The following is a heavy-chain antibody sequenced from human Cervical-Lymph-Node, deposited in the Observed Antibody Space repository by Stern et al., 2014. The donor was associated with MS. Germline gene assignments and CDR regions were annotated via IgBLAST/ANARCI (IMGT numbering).Heavy chain of an antibody. CDR1: GFTFDDCA. CDR2: ISWNSNNI. CDR3: AKDISERHYYFDS. V-gene: IGHV3-9*01. J-gene: IGHJ4*02. Sequence: EVHLVESGGGSVQPGRSLRLSFAASGFTFDDCALHWVRQAPGKGLEWVSGISWNSNNIGYADSVRGRFTISRDNAKNSLYLQMNGLRPEDTALYYCAKDISERHYYFDSWGEGTLVTVSS. D-gene: IGHD3-16*02.